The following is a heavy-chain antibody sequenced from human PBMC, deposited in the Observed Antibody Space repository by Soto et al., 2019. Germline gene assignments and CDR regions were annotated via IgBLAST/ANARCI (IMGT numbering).Heavy chain of an antibody. Sequence: QVKLQESGPGLVKPSETLSLTCAVSGDSISSYYCMWIRQPPGKGLESIGYLYYGRSANYNPSLKSRVTLSVDTSANQCSLTLSSMTAADAAVYYCALRSMAVVPEYWGQGTLVTVSS. D-gene: IGHD3-22*01. CDR1: GDSISSYY. CDR2: LYYGRSA. CDR3: ALRSMAVVPEY. J-gene: IGHJ4*02. V-gene: IGHV4-59*01.